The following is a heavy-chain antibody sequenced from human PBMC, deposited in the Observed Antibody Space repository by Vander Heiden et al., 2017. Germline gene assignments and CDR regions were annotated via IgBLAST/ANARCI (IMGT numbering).Heavy chain of an antibody. CDR3: DRDPKLYGAFGPFFDY. D-gene: IGHD2-15*01. CDR2: ISATGVTI. V-gene: IGHV3-48*02. CDR1: ACLFRFYT. J-gene: IGHJ4*02. Sequence: VHLVQSGGGLVQPGGSLILSCRLSACLFRFYTITWVRQTPGKGLEWISYISATGVTIYYSQSVEGRFTNSRDNVKNSLYLQMNNLRDDDTGVYYCDRDPKLYGAFGPFFDYWGQGVLVTVAS.